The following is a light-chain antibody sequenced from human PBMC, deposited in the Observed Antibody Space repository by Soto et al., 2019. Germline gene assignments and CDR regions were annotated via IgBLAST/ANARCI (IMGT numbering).Light chain of an antibody. CDR1: QDISDY. V-gene: IGKV1-9*01. CDR3: QQLNSYPLT. CDR2: AAS. Sequence: DIPLTQSPSFLSASVRDRVTITCRASQDISDYLAWYQQRPGKAPKLLIYAASTLQSGVPSRFSGSGSGTEFTLTISSLQPEDFATYSCQQLNSYPLTFGGGTKVEIK. J-gene: IGKJ4*01.